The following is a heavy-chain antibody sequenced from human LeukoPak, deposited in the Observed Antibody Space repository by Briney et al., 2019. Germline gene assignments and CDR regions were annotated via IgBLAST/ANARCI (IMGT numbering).Heavy chain of an antibody. Sequence: GGSLRLSCAASGFTYSSYWMHWVRQAPGKGLVWVSRINNDGSSETYADSVKGRFTISRDNAKNTLYLQMNSLRAEDTAVYYCARDRDCSGTSCYDGGYFDYWGQGTLVTVSS. V-gene: IGHV3-74*01. D-gene: IGHD2-2*01. CDR3: ARDRDCSGTSCYDGGYFDY. CDR2: INNDGSSE. J-gene: IGHJ4*02. CDR1: GFTYSSYW.